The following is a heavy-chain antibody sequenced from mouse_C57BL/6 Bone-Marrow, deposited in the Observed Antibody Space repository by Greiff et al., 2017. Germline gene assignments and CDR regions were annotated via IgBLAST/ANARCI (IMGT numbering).Heavy chain of an antibody. CDR3: ARWGYYDYVWFAY. J-gene: IGHJ3*01. D-gene: IGHD2-4*01. CDR2: IFPGSGST. CDR1: GYTFTDYY. V-gene: IGHV1-75*01. Sequence: VQVVESGPELVKPGASVKISCKASGYTFTDYYINWVKQRPGQGLEWIGWIFPGSGSTYYNEKFKGKATLTVDKSSSTAYMLLSSLTSEDSAVYFCARWGYYDYVWFAYWGQGTLVTVSA.